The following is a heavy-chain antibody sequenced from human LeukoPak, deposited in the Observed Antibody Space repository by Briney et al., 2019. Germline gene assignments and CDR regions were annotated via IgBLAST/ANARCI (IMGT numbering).Heavy chain of an antibody. Sequence: GESLKISCKGSGYSFTSYWIGWVRQMPGKGLEWMGIIYPGDSDTRYRPSFQGQVTISADTSIRPAYLQWSSLKASDTDMYYCARRAVVVVAANIDDDAFDIWGQGTMVTVSS. D-gene: IGHD2-15*01. V-gene: IGHV5-51*01. CDR2: IYPGDSDT. CDR3: ARRAVVVVAANIDDDAFDI. J-gene: IGHJ3*02. CDR1: GYSFTSYW.